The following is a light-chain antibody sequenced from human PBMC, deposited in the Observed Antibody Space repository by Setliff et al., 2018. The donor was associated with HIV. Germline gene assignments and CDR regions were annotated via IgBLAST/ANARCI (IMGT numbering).Light chain of an antibody. J-gene: IGLJ1*01. CDR1: SSDVGGYNY. CDR3: SSYAGSSTYV. Sequence: QSALTQPASVSGSPGQSITISCTRTSSDVGGYNYVSWYQQHPGKAPKLMIYDVSNRPSGVSYRFSGSKSGNTASLTISGLQAEDEADYYCSSYAGSSTYVFGTGTKVTVL. V-gene: IGLV2-14*03. CDR2: DVS.